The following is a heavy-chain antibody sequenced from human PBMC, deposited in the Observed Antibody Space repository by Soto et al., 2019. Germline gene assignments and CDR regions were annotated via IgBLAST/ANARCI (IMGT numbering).Heavy chain of an antibody. V-gene: IGHV3-73*01. D-gene: IGHD2-8*01. Sequence: GGSLRLSCEASGFTFSGSAMHWVRQASGKGLEWVDRIRSKANSYATAYAASVKGRFSISRDESKNTAYLQMNSLKTEDTAVYYCTRHSPDDMLRKWGQGTQVTVSS. CDR3: TRHSPDDMLRK. CDR2: IRSKANSYAT. CDR1: GFTFSGSA. J-gene: IGHJ4*02.